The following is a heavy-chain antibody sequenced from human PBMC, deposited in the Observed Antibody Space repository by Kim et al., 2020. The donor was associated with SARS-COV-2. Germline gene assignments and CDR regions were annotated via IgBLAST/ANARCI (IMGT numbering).Heavy chain of an antibody. Sequence: ASVKVSCKASGYTFTSYYMHWVRQAPGQGLEWMGIINPCGGSTSYAQKLQGRVTMTRDTSTSTVYMELSSLRSEDTAVYYCARDLGIVVVPPAIPPNGMDVWGQGTTVTVSS. V-gene: IGHV1-46*01. CDR2: INPCGGST. J-gene: IGHJ6*02. CDR3: ARDLGIVVVPPAIPPNGMDV. D-gene: IGHD2-2*01. CDR1: GYTFTSYY.